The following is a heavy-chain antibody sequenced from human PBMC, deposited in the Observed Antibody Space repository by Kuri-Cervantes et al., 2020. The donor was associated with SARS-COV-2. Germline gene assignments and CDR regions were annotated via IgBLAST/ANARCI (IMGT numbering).Heavy chain of an antibody. CDR3: ARASGYYYGSGSHLDYYGMDV. J-gene: IGHJ6*02. D-gene: IGHD3-10*01. CDR1: GGSISSSSYY. CDR2: IYYSGST. V-gene: IGHV4-39*07. Sequence: SETLSLTCTVSGGSISSSSYYWGWIRQPPGKGLEWIGSIYYSGSTNYNPSLQSRVTISVDTSKNQFSLKLSSVTAADTAVYYCARASGYYYGSGSHLDYYGMDVWGQGTTVTVSS.